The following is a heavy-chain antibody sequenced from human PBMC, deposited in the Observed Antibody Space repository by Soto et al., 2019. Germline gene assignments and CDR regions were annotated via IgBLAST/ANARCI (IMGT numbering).Heavy chain of an antibody. J-gene: IGHJ4*02. Sequence: GSXRLSCAASGFTFSSYWVSWVRQAPGKGPEWVSNIKKDGSEKYYVDSVKGRFTISRDNAKNSLYLQMNSLRAEDTAVYYCARDVLLWFGEFTAPYFDYWGQGTLVTVSS. CDR2: IKKDGSEK. CDR3: ARDVLLWFGEFTAPYFDY. D-gene: IGHD3-10*01. CDR1: GFTFSSYW. V-gene: IGHV3-7*01.